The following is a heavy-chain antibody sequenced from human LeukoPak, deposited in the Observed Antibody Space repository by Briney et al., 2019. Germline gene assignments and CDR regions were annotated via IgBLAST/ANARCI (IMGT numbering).Heavy chain of an antibody. J-gene: IGHJ4*02. CDR1: GDSISRSSNY. CDR3: ARTLDTGSYYIY. Sequence: PSETLSLTCTVSGDSISRSSNYWGWIRQPPGKGLEWIGSIYYSGSTYYNPSLKSRVTISVDTSKNQFSLKLSSVTAADTAVYYCARTLDTGSYYIYWGQGGLVSVSS. CDR2: IYYSGST. D-gene: IGHD1-26*01. V-gene: IGHV4-39*01.